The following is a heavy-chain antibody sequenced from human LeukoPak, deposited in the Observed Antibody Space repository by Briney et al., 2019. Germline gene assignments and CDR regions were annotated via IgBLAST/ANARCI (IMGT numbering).Heavy chain of an antibody. J-gene: IGHJ4*02. V-gene: IGHV1-2*02. CDR2: INPNSGGT. CDR3: ANNRIVGATHYYFDY. Sequence: ASVKVSCKASGYTFTGYYMHWVRQAPGQGLEWMGWINPNSGGTNYAQKFQGRVTMTRDTSISTAYMELSRLRSDDTAVYYCANNRIVGATHYYFDYWGQGTLVTVSS. CDR1: GYTFTGYY. D-gene: IGHD1-26*01.